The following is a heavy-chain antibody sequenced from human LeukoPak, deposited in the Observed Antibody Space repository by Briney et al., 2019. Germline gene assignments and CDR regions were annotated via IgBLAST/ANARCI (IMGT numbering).Heavy chain of an antibody. Sequence: KSGGSLRLSCAASGFTFSNYAMTWVRQAPGKGLEWVSAISGSGGSTYYADSVKGRFTISRDNSKNTLYLQMNSLRAEDTAVYYCAKVGQHYGGNAPHFQHWGQGTLVTVSS. J-gene: IGHJ1*01. V-gene: IGHV3-23*01. CDR2: ISGSGGST. CDR3: AKVGQHYGGNAPHFQH. CDR1: GFTFSNYA. D-gene: IGHD4-23*01.